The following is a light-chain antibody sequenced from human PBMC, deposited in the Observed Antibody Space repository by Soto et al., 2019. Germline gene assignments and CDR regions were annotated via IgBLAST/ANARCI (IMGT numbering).Light chain of an antibody. V-gene: IGKV3-15*01. CDR3: QQYGNWPLT. CDR1: QSVSSN. Sequence: IVLTQSAGALSLSPGERGDLSCRASQSVSSNLAWYQQKPGQAPRFLIYGASTRATGIPARFSGSGSGTEFTLTISSLQSEDFAVYYCQQYGNWPLTFAGGTKVDIK. CDR2: GAS. J-gene: IGKJ4*01.